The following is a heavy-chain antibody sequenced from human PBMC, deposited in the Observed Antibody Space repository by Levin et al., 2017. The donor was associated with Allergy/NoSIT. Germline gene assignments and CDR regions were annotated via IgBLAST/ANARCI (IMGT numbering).Heavy chain of an antibody. CDR2: IKSKTDGETT. D-gene: IGHD2-2*01. J-gene: IGHJ4*02. CDR1: GFTFSNVW. CDR3: IREPAARKPDY. V-gene: IGHV3-15*01. Sequence: GGSLRLSCAASGFTFSNVWMSWVRQAPGKGLEWVGRIKSKTDGETTDYAAPVKGRFTISRDDSKSTLYLQMNSLKREDTGFYYCIREPAARKPDYWGQGTLVTVSS.